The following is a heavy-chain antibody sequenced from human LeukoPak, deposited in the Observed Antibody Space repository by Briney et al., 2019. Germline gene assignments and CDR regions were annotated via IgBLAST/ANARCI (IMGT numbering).Heavy chain of an antibody. V-gene: IGHV4-61*01. CDR3: ARGLTYYFDSSGYYVTVAFDI. J-gene: IGHJ3*02. CDR2: IYYSGST. D-gene: IGHD3-22*01. CDR1: GGSISSSSYY. Sequence: PSETLSLTCTVSGGSISSSSYYWSWLRQPPGKGLEWIGYIYYSGSTNYNPSLKSRVTISVDTSKNQFSLKLTSVTAADTAVYYCARGLTYYFDSSGYYVTVAFDIWGQGTMVTVSS.